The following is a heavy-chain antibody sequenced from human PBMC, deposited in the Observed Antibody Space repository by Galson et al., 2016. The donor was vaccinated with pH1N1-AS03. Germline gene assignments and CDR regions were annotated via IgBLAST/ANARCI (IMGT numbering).Heavy chain of an antibody. V-gene: IGHV3-30*03. CDR1: GFTISNFG. CDR2: ISFDGTNK. J-gene: IGHJ4*02. Sequence: SLRLSCAASGFTISNFGMLWVRQAPGQGLEWVAIISFDGTNKYYADSVKGRFSIPRDNSKNTVYLQMNSLRVEDTAVYYCAREPWGSTQGEYWGQGTLVTVSS. D-gene: IGHD3-16*01. CDR3: AREPWGSTQGEY.